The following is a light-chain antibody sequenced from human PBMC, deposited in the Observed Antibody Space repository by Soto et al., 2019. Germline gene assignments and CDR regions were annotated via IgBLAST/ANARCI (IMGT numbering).Light chain of an antibody. V-gene: IGLV2-11*01. J-gene: IGLJ1*01. CDR3: SSYAGSNNFYV. CDR2: DVS. CDR1: SSDIGNYNY. Sequence: QSVLTQPRSVSGSPGQSVTISCTGTSSDIGNYNYVSWYQQYPGKAPKLIIYDVSKRPSGIPDRFFGSKFGNTASLTISGLQAEDEADYYCSSYAGSNNFYVFGTGTKVTVL.